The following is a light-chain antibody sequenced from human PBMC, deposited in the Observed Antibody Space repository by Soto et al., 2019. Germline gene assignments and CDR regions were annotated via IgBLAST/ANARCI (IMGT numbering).Light chain of an antibody. CDR3: QQRSNWPLT. J-gene: IGKJ4*01. CDR1: QSVSSY. V-gene: IGKV3-11*01. CDR2: DAS. Sequence: EIVLTQSPATLSLSPGERATLSCRASQSVSSYLAWYQQKPGQAPRLLIYDASNRATGIPARFSGSGPGTDFNLTISSLEPEDFAVYLCQQRSNWPLTFGGGTKVEMK.